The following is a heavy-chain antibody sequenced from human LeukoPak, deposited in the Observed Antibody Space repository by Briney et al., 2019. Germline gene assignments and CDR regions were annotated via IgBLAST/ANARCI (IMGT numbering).Heavy chain of an antibody. D-gene: IGHD6-13*01. Sequence: SVKVSCKASGGTFSSYAISWVRQAPGQGLEWMGGIIPIFGTANYAQKFQGRVTITTDESTSTAYMELSSLRSEDTAVYYCASHSSIAAAGTDYWGQGTLVAVSS. CDR3: ASHSSIAAAGTDY. CDR2: IIPIFGTA. J-gene: IGHJ4*02. V-gene: IGHV1-69*05. CDR1: GGTFSSYA.